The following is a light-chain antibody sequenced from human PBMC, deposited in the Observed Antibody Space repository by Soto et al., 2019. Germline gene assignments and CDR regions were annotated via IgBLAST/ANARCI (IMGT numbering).Light chain of an antibody. V-gene: IGKV3-20*01. J-gene: IGKJ1*01. CDR1: QSVSSSY. Sequence: EIVLTQSPGTLSLSPGERATLSCRASQSVSSSYLAWYQQKPGQAPRLLIYGASSRATGIPDRFSGGGSGTDCTLTISRLELEDFSVYYCQQYGSSLTLTFGQGTKVEIK. CDR2: GAS. CDR3: QQYGSSLTLT.